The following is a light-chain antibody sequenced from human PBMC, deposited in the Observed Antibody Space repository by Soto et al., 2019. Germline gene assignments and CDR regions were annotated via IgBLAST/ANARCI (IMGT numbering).Light chain of an antibody. Sequence: QSALTQPASVSGSPGQSITISCTGTSSDVGGYNYVSWYQQQSGKAPKLIIHEVSNRPSGVSNRFSGSKSGNTASLTISGLQAEDEADYYCASYTSSSTSVIFGRGTKLTVL. CDR2: EVS. V-gene: IGLV2-14*01. CDR1: SSDVGGYNY. J-gene: IGLJ2*01. CDR3: ASYTSSSTSVI.